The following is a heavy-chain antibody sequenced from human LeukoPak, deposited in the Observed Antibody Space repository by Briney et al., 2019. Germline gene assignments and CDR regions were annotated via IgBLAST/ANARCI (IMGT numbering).Heavy chain of an antibody. CDR2: IKYDGTFV. CDR1: GFAFSAYW. J-gene: IGHJ4*02. Sequence: GGSLRLSCAASGFAFSAYWMSWVRQAPGKGLGWVSRIKYDGTFVSYADSVKGRFTVSRDNAKNTLYLQMNSLRVEDTAIYYCAKDYSSVPDYWGRGTLVTVAS. CDR3: AKDYSSVPDY. V-gene: IGHV3-74*01. D-gene: IGHD2-15*01.